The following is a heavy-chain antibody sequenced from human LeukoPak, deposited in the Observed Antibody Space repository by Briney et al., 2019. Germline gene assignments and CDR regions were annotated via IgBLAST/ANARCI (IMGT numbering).Heavy chain of an antibody. V-gene: IGHV3-23*01. CDR2: ISGSGGTT. CDR1: GFTFSNYA. Sequence: PGGSLRLSCAASGFTFSNYAMSWVRQAPGKGLGWVSAISGSGGTTFYADSVKGRFTISRDNSKNTLYLQVNSLRAADTAIYYCAKVQEMDTILPPFHYWGQGTLVTASS. CDR3: AKVQEMDTILPPFHY. D-gene: IGHD5-24*01. J-gene: IGHJ4*02.